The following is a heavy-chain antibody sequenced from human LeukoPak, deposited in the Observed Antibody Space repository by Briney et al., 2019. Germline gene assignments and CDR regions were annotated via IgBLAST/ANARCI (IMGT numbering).Heavy chain of an antibody. CDR1: GYSISTSYY. Sequence: SETLSLTCTVSGYSISTSYYWGWIRQPPGKGLEWIGSIYHSGNTYYNPSLKSRVTISVDTSKNQFSLKLNSVTAADTAVYFCARARNYYDSSDYYYEGGAFDIWGQGTMVTVSS. J-gene: IGHJ3*02. CDR3: ARARNYYDSSDYYYEGGAFDI. CDR2: IYHSGNT. V-gene: IGHV4-38-2*02. D-gene: IGHD3-22*01.